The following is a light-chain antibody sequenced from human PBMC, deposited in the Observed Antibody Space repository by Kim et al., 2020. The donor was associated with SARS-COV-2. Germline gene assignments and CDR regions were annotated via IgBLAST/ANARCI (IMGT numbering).Light chain of an antibody. V-gene: IGLV4-69*01. CDR2: LNSDGSN. Sequence: ASVKLTCTRSSGHSGYAIAWHQQRPQKSPRSLMKLNSDGSNNRGDGIPDRFSGSSSGAERYLTISSLQSEDEADYYCQTWDTGIQVFGGGTQLTVL. CDR3: QTWDTGIQV. J-gene: IGLJ3*02. CDR1: SGHSGYA.